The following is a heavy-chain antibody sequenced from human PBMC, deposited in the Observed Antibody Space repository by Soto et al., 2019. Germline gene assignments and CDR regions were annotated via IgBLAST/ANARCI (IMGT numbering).Heavy chain of an antibody. V-gene: IGHV1-8*02. CDR2: INPNSGNT. Sequence: ASVKVSCKASGYTFTSYGLSWVRQAPGQGLEWMGWINPNSGNTGYAQKLQGRVTMTTNTSISTAYMELSSLRSEDTAVYYCARSPITMVRGVIIPFDYWGQGTLVTVSS. D-gene: IGHD3-10*01. CDR3: ARSPITMVRGVIIPFDY. CDR1: GYTFTSYG. J-gene: IGHJ4*02.